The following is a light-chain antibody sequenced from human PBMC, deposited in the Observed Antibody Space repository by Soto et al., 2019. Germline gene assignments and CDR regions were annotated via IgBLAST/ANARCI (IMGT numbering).Light chain of an antibody. CDR1: QSLLQSNGNNY. CDR2: LGS. CDR3: MQGLQSPGT. J-gene: IGKJ1*01. Sequence: DVVMTQSPLSLSVTPGESASISCRSSQSLLQSNGNNYLDWFLQKPGQSPRLLIYLGSNRASGVPDRFSGSGSGTDFTLKISRXEAEDVGVYHCMQGLQSPGTFGQGTKVDIK. V-gene: IGKV2-28*01.